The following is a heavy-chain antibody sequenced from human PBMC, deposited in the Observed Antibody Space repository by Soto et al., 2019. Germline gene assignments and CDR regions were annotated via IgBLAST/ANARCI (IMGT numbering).Heavy chain of an antibody. CDR1: GFSLSNSGVG. CDR3: THLAAIGCDY. CDR2: LYWDDDK. V-gene: IGHV2-5*02. Sequence: QITLKDSGHPLVKPTQTLTLTCTFSGFSLSNSGVGVGWIRQPPGKALEWLTLLYWDDDKRYSPSLKSMLTVTKDTSKNHVGLRITNTDPENTATYYGTHLAAIGCDYWGQGTLVTVSS. D-gene: IGHD2-2*02. J-gene: IGHJ4*02.